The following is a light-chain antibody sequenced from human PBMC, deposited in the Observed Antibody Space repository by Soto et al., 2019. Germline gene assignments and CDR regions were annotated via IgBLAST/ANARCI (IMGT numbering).Light chain of an antibody. J-gene: IGKJ5*01. CDR3: QQRFDTPVT. CDR2: AAS. V-gene: IGKV1-9*01. Sequence: AITCRASQVISTSLAWYQVKPGKAPKLLIYAASTLESGVPSRFSATVSGTEFSLTITSLQPEDFATYYCQQRFDTPVTFGQGTRVDIK. CDR1: QVISTS.